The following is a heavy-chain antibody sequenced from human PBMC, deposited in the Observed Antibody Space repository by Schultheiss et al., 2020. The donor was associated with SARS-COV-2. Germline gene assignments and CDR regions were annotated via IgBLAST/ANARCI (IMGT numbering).Heavy chain of an antibody. CDR1: GFTFSHAW. D-gene: IGHD5-18*01. J-gene: IGHJ1*01. CDR2: IWYDGSNK. Sequence: GGSLRLSCAASGFTFSHAWMHWVRQAPGKGLEWVAVIWYDGSNKYYADSVKGRFTISRDNSKNTLYLQMNSLRAEDTAVYYCATADTAMVYFQHWGQGTLVTVSS. CDR3: ATADTAMVYFQH. V-gene: IGHV3-33*08.